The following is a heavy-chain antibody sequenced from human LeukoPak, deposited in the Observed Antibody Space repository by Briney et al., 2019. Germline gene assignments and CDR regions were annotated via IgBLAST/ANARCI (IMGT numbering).Heavy chain of an antibody. Sequence: ASVKVSCKVSGFTFSDLSMHWVRQAPGKGLEWMGGFDPEDGETIYAQKFQGRVTMTEDTSTDTAYMELSSLRSEDTAVYYCATFGLRWELTLFDYWGQGTLVTVSS. CDR2: FDPEDGET. D-gene: IGHD1-26*01. CDR1: GFTFSDLS. J-gene: IGHJ4*02. CDR3: ATFGLRWELTLFDY. V-gene: IGHV1-24*01.